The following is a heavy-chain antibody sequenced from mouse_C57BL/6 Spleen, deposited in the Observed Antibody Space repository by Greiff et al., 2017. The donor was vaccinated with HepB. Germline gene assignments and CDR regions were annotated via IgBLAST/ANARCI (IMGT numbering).Heavy chain of an antibody. D-gene: IGHD2-4*01. CDR2: IDPSDSET. CDR1: GYTFTSYW. V-gene: IGHV1-52*01. J-gene: IGHJ3*01. Sequence: QVHVKQSGAELVRPGSSVKLSCKASGYTFTSYWMHWVKQRPIQGLEWIGNIDPSDSETHYNQKFKDKATLTVDKSSSTAYMQLSSLTSEDSAVYYCARDDYQAWFAYWGQGTLVTVSA. CDR3: ARDDYQAWFAY.